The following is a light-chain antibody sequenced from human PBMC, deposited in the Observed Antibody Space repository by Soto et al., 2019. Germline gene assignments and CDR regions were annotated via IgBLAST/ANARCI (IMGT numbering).Light chain of an antibody. CDR1: SSDVGGYNY. CDR3: SSYTSSSTHWV. CDR2: EVS. Sequence: QSALTQPPSVSGSPGQSITISCTGTSSDVGGYNYVSWYQQHPGKAPKLMIYEVSKRPSGVSNRFSGSKSGNTASLTISGLQAEDEADYYCSSYTSSSTHWVFGGGTKLTVL. J-gene: IGLJ3*02. V-gene: IGLV2-14*01.